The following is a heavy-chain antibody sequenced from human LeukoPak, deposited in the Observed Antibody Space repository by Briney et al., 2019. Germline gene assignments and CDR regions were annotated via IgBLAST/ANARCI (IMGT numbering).Heavy chain of an antibody. V-gene: IGHV3-21*01. D-gene: IGHD3-3*01. CDR3: ARDLVYDFWSGYYTAPMDV. J-gene: IGHJ6*04. CDR1: GFTFSSYS. CDR2: ISSSSSYI. Sequence: GGFLRLSCAASGFTFSSYSMNWVRQAPGKGLEWVSYISSSSSYIYYADSVKGRFTISRDNAKNSLYLQMNSLRAEDTAVFYCARDLVYDFWSGYYTAPMDVWGKGTTVTVSS.